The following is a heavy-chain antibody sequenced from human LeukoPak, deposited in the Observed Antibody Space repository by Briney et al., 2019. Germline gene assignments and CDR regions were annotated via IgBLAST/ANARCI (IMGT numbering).Heavy chain of an antibody. J-gene: IGHJ4*02. CDR3: ARGGSSWGIDY. CDR1: GYTFTGYY. D-gene: IGHD6-13*01. Sequence: GSVKVSCKASGYTFTGYYMHWVRQAPGQGLEWMGIINPSGGSTSYAQKFQGRVTMTRDTSTSTVYMELSSLRSEDTAVYYCARGGSSWGIDYWGQGTLVTVSS. V-gene: IGHV1-46*01. CDR2: INPSGGST.